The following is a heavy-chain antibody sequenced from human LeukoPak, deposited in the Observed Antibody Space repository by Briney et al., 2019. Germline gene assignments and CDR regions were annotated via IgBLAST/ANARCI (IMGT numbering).Heavy chain of an antibody. CDR2: IYYSGST. D-gene: IGHD4-17*01. J-gene: IGHJ3*02. CDR1: GGSISSGDSY. Sequence: SETLSLTCTVSGGSISSGDSYWSWIRQPPGKGLEWIGYIYYSGSTYSNPSLKGRVTISVDTSKNQFSLKLSPVTAADTAVYYCDKTVTTRLYAFDIWGQGTLVTVSS. CDR3: DKTVTTRLYAFDI. V-gene: IGHV4-30-4*01.